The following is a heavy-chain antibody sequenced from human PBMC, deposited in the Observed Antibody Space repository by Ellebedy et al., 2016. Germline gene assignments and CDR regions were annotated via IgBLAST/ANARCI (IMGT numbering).Heavy chain of an antibody. V-gene: IGHV3-74*01. J-gene: IGHJ6*02. CDR1: GFTFRSYW. D-gene: IGHD3-10*01. Sequence: GESLKISXAASGFTFRSYWMHWVRQAPGKGLVWVSRINSDGSSTSYADSVKGRFTISRDNAKNTLYLQMDSLRADDTAVYYCARDLVTMALRFYYYGMDVWGQGTTVTVSS. CDR2: INSDGSST. CDR3: ARDLVTMALRFYYYGMDV.